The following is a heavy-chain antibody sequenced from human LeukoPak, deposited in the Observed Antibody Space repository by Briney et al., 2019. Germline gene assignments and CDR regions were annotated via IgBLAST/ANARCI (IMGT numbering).Heavy chain of an antibody. Sequence: GASVKVSCKASGYTFTSYGISWVRQAPGQGLEWMGWISAYNGNTNYAQKLQGRVTMTTDTSTSTAYMELRSLRSDDTAVYYCARGSRGAARPTYYYYMDVWGKGTTVTISS. CDR1: GYTFTSYG. V-gene: IGHV1-18*01. CDR2: ISAYNGNT. CDR3: ARGSRGAARPTYYYYMDV. D-gene: IGHD6-6*01. J-gene: IGHJ6*03.